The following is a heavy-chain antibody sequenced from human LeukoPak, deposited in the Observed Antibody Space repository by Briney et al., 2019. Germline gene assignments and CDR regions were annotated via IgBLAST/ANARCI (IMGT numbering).Heavy chain of an antibody. CDR3: ARTGYSSSWQPYYYYYMDV. D-gene: IGHD6-13*01. CDR1: GFIFRNYV. J-gene: IGHJ6*03. V-gene: IGHV3-23*01. Sequence: GGSLRLSCAASGFIFRNYVVAWVRQAPGKGLEWVSEISNSGGSTYYADSVKGRFTISRDNSKNTLYLQMNSLRAEDTAVYYCARTGYSSSWQPYYYYYMDVWGKGTTVTVSS. CDR2: ISNSGGST.